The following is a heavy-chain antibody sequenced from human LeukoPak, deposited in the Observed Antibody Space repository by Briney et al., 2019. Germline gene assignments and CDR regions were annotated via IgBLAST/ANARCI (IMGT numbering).Heavy chain of an antibody. V-gene: IGHV1-3*01. CDR2: INAGNGNT. Sequence: GASVKVSCKASGYTFTSYAMHWVRQAPGQRLEWMGWINAGNGNTKYSQKFQGRVIITRDTSASTAYMELSSLRSEDTAVYYCARDLGGGWYPFDYWGQGTLVTVSS. D-gene: IGHD6-19*01. CDR3: ARDLGGGWYPFDY. J-gene: IGHJ4*02. CDR1: GYTFTSYA.